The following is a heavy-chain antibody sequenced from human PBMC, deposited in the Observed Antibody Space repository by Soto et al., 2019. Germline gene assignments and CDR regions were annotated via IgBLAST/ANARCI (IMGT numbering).Heavy chain of an antibody. J-gene: IGHJ6*02. CDR3: ARDYYRFNIGYWFSMDV. V-gene: IGHV3-30-3*01. Sequence: QVQLVDSGGGVVQPGRSLRLSCAASGFTFSRYAMHWVRQAPGKGLEWVAGISYDGSNKYYADSVKGRFTISRDNSKNTLYLQMNSLRAEDTAVYYCARDYYRFNIGYWFSMDVWGQGTTVTVSS. D-gene: IGHD5-12*01. CDR2: ISYDGSNK. CDR1: GFTFSRYA.